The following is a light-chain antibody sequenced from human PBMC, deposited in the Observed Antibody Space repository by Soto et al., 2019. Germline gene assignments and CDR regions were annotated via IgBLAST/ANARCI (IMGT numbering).Light chain of an antibody. CDR2: GAS. CDR1: QSVSSSY. V-gene: IGKV3-20*01. CDR3: QQYGSSPT. Sequence: EIVLTQSPGTLSLSPGERATLSCRASQSVSSSYLAWYQQKPGQSPRLLIYGASSRATGIPDMFSGSGFGTDFTHTISRMEPEDFPVYYCQQYGSSPTFGGGTKVEIK. J-gene: IGKJ4*01.